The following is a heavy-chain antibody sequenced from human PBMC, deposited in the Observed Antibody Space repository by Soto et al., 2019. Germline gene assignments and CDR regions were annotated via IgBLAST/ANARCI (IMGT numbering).Heavy chain of an antibody. Sequence: ASVKVSCKASGYTFTSYDINWVRQATGQGLEWMGWMNPNSGNTGYAQKLQGRVTMTTDTSTSTAYMELRSLRSDDTAVYYCAREHDAFDIWGQGAMVTVSS. CDR2: MNPNSGNT. CDR1: GYTFTSYD. J-gene: IGHJ3*02. CDR3: AREHDAFDI. V-gene: IGHV1-8*01.